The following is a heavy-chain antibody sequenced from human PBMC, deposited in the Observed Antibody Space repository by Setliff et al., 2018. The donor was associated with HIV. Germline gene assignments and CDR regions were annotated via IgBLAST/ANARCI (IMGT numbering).Heavy chain of an antibody. Sequence: GASVKVSCKASGYTFINFYIYWVRQAPGQGLEWVGRISPNSGGTDYSQKFQGRVSMTRDTPTNTAYLDLTNLTSDDTAVYFCVKDGGPWGSGDWGQGTLVTVSS. CDR3: VKDGGPWGSGD. V-gene: IGHV1-2*06. CDR2: ISPNSGGT. D-gene: IGHD7-27*01. CDR1: GYTFINFY. J-gene: IGHJ4*02.